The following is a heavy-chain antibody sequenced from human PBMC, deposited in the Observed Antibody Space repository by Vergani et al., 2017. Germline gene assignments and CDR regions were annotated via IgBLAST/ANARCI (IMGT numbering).Heavy chain of an antibody. J-gene: IGHJ4*02. CDR2: ISTSGDST. V-gene: IGHV3-23*01. Sequence: EVQLLESGGGLVQPGGSLRLSCAASGFTFTTYAMSWVRQPPGKGLEWVSAISTSGDSTYYADSVKGRFTISRDNSKDTLYLQMNSLSAEDTAVYYCAKDDGASRRDYLDSWGQGTLVTVSS. CDR1: GFTFTTYA. D-gene: IGHD4-17*01. CDR3: AKDDGASRRDYLDS.